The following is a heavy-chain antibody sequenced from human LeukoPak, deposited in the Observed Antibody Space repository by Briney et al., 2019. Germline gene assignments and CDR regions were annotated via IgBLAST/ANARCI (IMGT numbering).Heavy chain of an antibody. CDR3: ARDIYDFWSGYLGPFDP. Sequence: GGSLRLSCAASGFTFSSYDMHWVRQAPGKGLEWVAFIQYDESTKYYADSLKGRFTISRDNSKNTLYLQMNSLRAEDTAVYYCARDIYDFWSGYLGPFDPWGQGTLVTVSS. CDR2: IQYDESTK. D-gene: IGHD3-3*01. V-gene: IGHV3-30*02. J-gene: IGHJ5*02. CDR1: GFTFSSYD.